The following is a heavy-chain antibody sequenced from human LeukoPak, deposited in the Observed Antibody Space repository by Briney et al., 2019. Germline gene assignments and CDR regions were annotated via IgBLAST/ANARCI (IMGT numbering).Heavy chain of an antibody. Sequence: PGGSLRLSCVASGFTFNNYGIHWIRQAPGKGLEWVAFIRFDESKKSYSDSVKGRFTISRDNSKNTLYLQMNSLRAEDSAVYFCAKDRPPQYGSGTYSDYWGQGTLVTVSS. D-gene: IGHD3-10*01. V-gene: IGHV3-30*02. J-gene: IGHJ4*02. CDR3: AKDRPPQYGSGTYSDY. CDR1: GFTFNNYG. CDR2: IRFDESKK.